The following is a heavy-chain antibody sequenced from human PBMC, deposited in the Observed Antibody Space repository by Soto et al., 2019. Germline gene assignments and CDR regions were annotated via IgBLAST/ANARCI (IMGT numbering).Heavy chain of an antibody. D-gene: IGHD4-17*01. V-gene: IGHV1-3*01. Sequence: ASVKVSCKSSGYTFTSYAMHWVRQAPGQRLEWMGWINAGNGNTKYSQKFQGRVTITRDTSASTAYMELSSLRSEDTAVYYCATLPVNTTYYYYYGMDVLGQATTVPV. CDR3: ATLPVNTTYYYYYGMDV. CDR1: GYTFTSYA. J-gene: IGHJ6*02. CDR2: INAGNGNT.